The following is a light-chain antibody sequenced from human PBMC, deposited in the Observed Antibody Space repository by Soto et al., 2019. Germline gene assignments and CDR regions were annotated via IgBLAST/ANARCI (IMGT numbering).Light chain of an antibody. CDR3: SSYTSSSTVV. CDR2: DVS. V-gene: IGLV2-14*01. CDR1: SSDVGGYNY. Sequence: QSALTQPASVSGSPGQSITISCTGTSSDVGGYNYVSWYQQHPGKAPKLMIYDVSQRPSGVSNRFSGSKSGNTASLTISGLQAEDEADYCCSSYTSSSTVVFGGGTKLTVL. J-gene: IGLJ2*01.